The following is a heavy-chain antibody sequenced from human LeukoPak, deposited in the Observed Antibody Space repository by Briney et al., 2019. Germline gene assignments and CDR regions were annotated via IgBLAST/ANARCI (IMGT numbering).Heavy chain of an antibody. CDR3: VRDRDWNLDY. V-gene: IGHV1-18*01. CDR1: GYTFINYG. CDR2: VSTEKGNT. D-gene: IGHD1-1*01. Sequence: ASVKVSCKASGYTFINYGISWVRQAPGQGLEWTGWVSTEKGNTNYEQNFQGRVTMTTDTSTSTAYMELRSLTSDDAAVYYCVRDRDWNLDYWGQGTLVTVSS. J-gene: IGHJ4*02.